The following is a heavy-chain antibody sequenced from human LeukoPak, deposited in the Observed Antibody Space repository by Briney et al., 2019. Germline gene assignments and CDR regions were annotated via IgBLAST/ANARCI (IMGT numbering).Heavy chain of an antibody. J-gene: IGHJ4*02. Sequence: PSETLSLTCTVSGGSISSGTYYWGWIRQPPGKGLEWIGSIYYSGSTYYNPSLKSRVTISVGTSKNQFSLKLSSVTAADTAVYYCARIEKWVYYFDYWGQGTLVTVSS. CDR2: IYYSGST. CDR1: GGSISSGTYY. D-gene: IGHD2-8*01. V-gene: IGHV4-39*01. CDR3: ARIEKWVYYFDY.